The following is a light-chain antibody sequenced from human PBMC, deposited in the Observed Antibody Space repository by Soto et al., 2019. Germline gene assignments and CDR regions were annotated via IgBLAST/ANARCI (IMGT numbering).Light chain of an antibody. CDR3: MQALHTPWT. CDR1: ESLLQSNGNHY. Sequence: IVLTQSPLSLPVTPGEPASISCRSSESLLQSNGNHYLDWYLQKPGQSPKVVIYLGSNRASGVPDRFSGSGSGTDFTLKISRVEAEDVGVYYCMQALHTPWTFGQGTKVEIK. CDR2: LGS. J-gene: IGKJ1*01. V-gene: IGKV2-28*01.